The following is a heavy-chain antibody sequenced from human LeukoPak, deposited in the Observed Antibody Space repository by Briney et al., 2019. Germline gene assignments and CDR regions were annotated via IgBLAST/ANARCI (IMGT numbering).Heavy chain of an antibody. D-gene: IGHD3-22*01. CDR1: GYTFTSYY. CDR2: INPSGGST. J-gene: IGHJ4*02. V-gene: IGHV1-46*01. CDR3: AMRGEDYYDSSGYVLLDY. Sequence: ASVKVSFKASGYTFTSYYMHWVRQAPGQGLEWMGIINPSGGSTSYAQKFQGRVTMTRDTSTSTVYMELSSLRSEDTAVYYCAMRGEDYYDSSGYVLLDYWGQGTLVTVSS.